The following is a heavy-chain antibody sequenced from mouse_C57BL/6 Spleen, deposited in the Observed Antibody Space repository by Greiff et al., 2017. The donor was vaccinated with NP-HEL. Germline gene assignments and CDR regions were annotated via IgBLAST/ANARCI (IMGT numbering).Heavy chain of an antibody. V-gene: IGHV1-7*01. CDR2: INPSSGYT. D-gene: IGHD2-3*01. CDR1: GYTFTSYW. CDR3: AKGWLLPYYYAMDY. J-gene: IGHJ4*01. Sequence: QVQLKESGAELAKPGASVKLSCKASGYTFTSYWMHWVKQRPGQGLEWIGYINPSSGYTKYNQKFKDKATLTADKSSSTAYMQLSSLTYEDSAVYYCAKGWLLPYYYAMDYWGQGTSVTVSS.